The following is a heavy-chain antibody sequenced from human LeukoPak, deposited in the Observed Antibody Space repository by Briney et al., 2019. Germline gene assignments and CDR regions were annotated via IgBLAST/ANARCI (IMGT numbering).Heavy chain of an antibody. D-gene: IGHD3-9*01. CDR2: ISSSSSYI. Sequence: PGGSLRLSCAASGFTFSIYSMNWVRQAPGKGLEWVSFISSSSSYIYYADSVKGRFTVSRDNAKSSLYLQMNSLRAEDTAVYYCARARAGYYFDYWGQGTLVTVSS. V-gene: IGHV3-21*01. CDR1: GFTFSIYS. J-gene: IGHJ4*02. CDR3: ARARAGYYFDY.